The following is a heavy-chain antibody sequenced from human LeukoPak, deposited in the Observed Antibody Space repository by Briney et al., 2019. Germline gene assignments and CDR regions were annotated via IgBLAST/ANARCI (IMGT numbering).Heavy chain of an antibody. Sequence: LRLSCAASGFTFSNYTMHWVRQAPGKGLEWVAVISYDGSNKYYADSVKGRFTISRDNSKNTLYLQMNSLRADDTAVYYCAKDAMGPEDYYDSSGYGQWGQGTLVTVSS. D-gene: IGHD3-22*01. CDR2: ISYDGSNK. V-gene: IGHV3-30-3*01. J-gene: IGHJ4*02. CDR1: GFTFSNYT. CDR3: AKDAMGPEDYYDSSGYGQ.